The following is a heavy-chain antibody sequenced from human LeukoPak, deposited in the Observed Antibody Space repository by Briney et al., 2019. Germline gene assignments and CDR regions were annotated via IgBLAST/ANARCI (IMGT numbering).Heavy chain of an antibody. CDR3: ARLHYSGSGSYYNGPPSSCFDP. D-gene: IGHD3-10*01. CDR2: IYYSGST. J-gene: IGHJ5*02. Sequence: SETLSLTCTVSGGSISSSSYYWGWIRQPPGKGLEWIGSIYYSGSTYYNPSLKSRVTISVDTSKNQFSLKLSSVTAADTAVYYCARLHYSGSGSYYNGPPSSCFDPWGQGTLVNVSS. CDR1: GGSISSSSYY. V-gene: IGHV4-39*01.